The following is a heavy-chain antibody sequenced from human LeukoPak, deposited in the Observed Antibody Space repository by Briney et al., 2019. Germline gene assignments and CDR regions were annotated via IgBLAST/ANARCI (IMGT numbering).Heavy chain of an antibody. CDR3: AIRTSRGVSGSSYFDS. J-gene: IGHJ4*02. CDR1: GYTFSSYD. Sequence: GASVKVSCKASGYTFSSYDINWVRQAAGQGPEWMGWMNPNSGNTANAQNFQGRVIMTRNTSISTAYMELSSLRFEDTAVFYCAIRTSRGVSGSSYFDSWGQGTLVTVSS. V-gene: IGHV1-8*01. D-gene: IGHD3-10*01. CDR2: MNPNSGNT.